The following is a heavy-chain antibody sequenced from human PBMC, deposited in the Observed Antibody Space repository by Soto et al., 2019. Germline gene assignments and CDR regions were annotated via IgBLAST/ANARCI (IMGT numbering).Heavy chain of an antibody. CDR1: GFTFHIIT. V-gene: IGHV3-30-3*01. Sequence: QVQLVESGGGVVQPGRSLRLSCAASGFTFHIITMHWIRQSPGKGLEWVATILPAGDIEYYADSVKGRFTISRDNSKDTVYLQLDSLRPEDTAVYYCGKDNYHWYGDNWGQGTLVTVSS. CDR2: ILPAGDIE. D-gene: IGHD3-10*01. J-gene: IGHJ1*01. CDR3: GKDNYHWYGDN.